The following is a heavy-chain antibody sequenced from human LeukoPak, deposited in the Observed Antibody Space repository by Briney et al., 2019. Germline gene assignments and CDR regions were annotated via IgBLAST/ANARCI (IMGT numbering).Heavy chain of an antibody. CDR1: GVSISSYY. D-gene: IGHD3-10*01. J-gene: IGHJ3*02. Sequence: SETLSLTCTVSGVSISSYYWSWIRQPPGEGLEWGGSIYYSGSTNYNPSLKSRVTISVDTSKNQFSLKLSSVTAADTAVYYCARDLPAYYGSGSYYAFDIWGQGTMVTVSS. V-gene: IGHV4-59*01. CDR2: IYYSGST. CDR3: ARDLPAYYGSGSYYAFDI.